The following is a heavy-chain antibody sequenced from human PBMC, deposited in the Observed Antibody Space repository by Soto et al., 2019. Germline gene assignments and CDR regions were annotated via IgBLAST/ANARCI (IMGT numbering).Heavy chain of an antibody. J-gene: IGHJ6*02. D-gene: IGHD3-3*01. CDR2: ISYDGSNK. CDR1: GFTFSSYG. Sequence: PGGSLRLSCVASGFTFSSYGMHWVRQAPGKGLEWVAVISYDGSNKYYADSVKGRFTISRDNSKNTLYLQMNSLRAEDTAVYYCAKGITIFGVVTIWYYYGMDVWGQGTTVTVSS. V-gene: IGHV3-30*18. CDR3: AKGITIFGVVTIWYYYGMDV.